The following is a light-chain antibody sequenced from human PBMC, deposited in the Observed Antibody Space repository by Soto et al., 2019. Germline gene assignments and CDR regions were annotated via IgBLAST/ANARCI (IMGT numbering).Light chain of an antibody. CDR1: QSVSSSY. CDR3: QQYGST. Sequence: EIVLTQSPGALSLSPGERATLSCRASQSVSSSYLAWYQQKPGQAPRLLIYGASSRATGIPDRFSGSGSGTDFTLTISSLEPDDFAVYYCQQYGSTFGQGTKVDIK. CDR2: GAS. J-gene: IGKJ1*01. V-gene: IGKV3-20*01.